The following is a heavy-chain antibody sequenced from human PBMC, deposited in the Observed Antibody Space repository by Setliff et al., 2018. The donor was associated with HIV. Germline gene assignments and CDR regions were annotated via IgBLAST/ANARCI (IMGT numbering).Heavy chain of an antibody. D-gene: IGHD5-18*01. J-gene: IGHJ3*02. CDR1: GFTFSYAW. V-gene: IGHV3-15*01. Sequence: GSLRLSCAASGFTFSYAWMSWVRQAPGKGLEWVGRIKTKADGGTTDYAAPVKGRFTISRDDTKNTLDLQMNSLKIEDTAVYYCAKMHTAMEPDTFDIWGQGTMVTVSS. CDR3: AKMHTAMEPDTFDI. CDR2: IKTKADGGTT.